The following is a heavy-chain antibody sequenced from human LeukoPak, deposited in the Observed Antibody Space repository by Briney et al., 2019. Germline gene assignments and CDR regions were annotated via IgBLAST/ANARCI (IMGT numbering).Heavy chain of an antibody. J-gene: IGHJ5*02. D-gene: IGHD6-13*01. CDR2: ISSSSSYI. CDR3: ARDLAAAPHGNWFDP. V-gene: IGHV3-21*01. Sequence: PGGSLRLSCAASGSTFSSYSVNWVRQAPGKGLEWVSSISSSSSYIYYADSVKGRFTISRDNVKNSLYLQMNSLRAEDTAVYYCARDLAAAPHGNWFDPWGQGTLVTVSS. CDR1: GSTFSSYS.